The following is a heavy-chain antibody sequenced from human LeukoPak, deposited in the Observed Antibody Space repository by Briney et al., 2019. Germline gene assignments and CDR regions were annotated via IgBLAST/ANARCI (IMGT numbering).Heavy chain of an antibody. D-gene: IGHD1-1*01. J-gene: IGHJ5*02. CDR2: ISYSGST. V-gene: IGHV4-59*01. Sequence: PSETLPLTCTVSGGSISSYYWSWIRQPPGKGLEWIGYISYSGSTNFNPSLKSRVTISVDTSKNQFPLKLSSVTAADTAVYYCAREGTAGTNLNWFDPWGQGTLVTVSS. CDR3: AREGTAGTNLNWFDP. CDR1: GGSISSYY.